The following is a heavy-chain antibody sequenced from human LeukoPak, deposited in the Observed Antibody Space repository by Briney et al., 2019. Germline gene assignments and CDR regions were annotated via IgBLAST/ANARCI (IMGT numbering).Heavy chain of an antibody. V-gene: IGHV3-9*01. CDR2: ISWNSGDI. CDR1: GFTFDDYA. Sequence: GGSLRLSCAASGFTFDDYAMHWVRQAPGKGLEWVSGISWNSGDIGYADSVKGRFTISRDNAKNSLYLQMSSLRPEDTAVYYCARHWGAVPPPPWFDPWGQGTLVTVSS. D-gene: IGHD3-16*01. CDR3: ARHWGAVPPPPWFDP. J-gene: IGHJ5*02.